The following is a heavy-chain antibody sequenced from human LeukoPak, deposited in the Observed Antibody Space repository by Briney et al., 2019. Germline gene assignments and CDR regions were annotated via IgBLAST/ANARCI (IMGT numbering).Heavy chain of an antibody. CDR1: GGSISSSSYY. J-gene: IGHJ3*02. Sequence: PSETLSLTCTVSGGSISSSSYYWGWIRQPPGKGLEWIGSIYYSGSTYYNPSLKSRVTISVDTSKNQFSLKLSSVTAADTAVYYCASSDSSGYYFIVDAFDIWGQGTMVTVSS. CDR2: IYYSGST. CDR3: ASSDSSGYYFIVDAFDI. V-gene: IGHV4-39*01. D-gene: IGHD3-22*01.